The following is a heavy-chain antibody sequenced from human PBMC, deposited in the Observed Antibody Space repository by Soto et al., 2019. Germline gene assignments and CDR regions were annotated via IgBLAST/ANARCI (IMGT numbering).Heavy chain of an antibody. CDR1: GYTFTGYY. V-gene: IGHV1-2*02. J-gene: IGHJ3*02. Sequence: ASVKVSCKASGYTFTGYYMHWVRQAPGQGLEWMGWINPNSGGTNYAQKFQGRVTMTRDTSISTAYMELSRLRSDDTAVYYCARGGDVDIVATIRVWAFDIWGQGTMVTVSS. D-gene: IGHD5-12*01. CDR3: ARGGDVDIVATIRVWAFDI. CDR2: INPNSGGT.